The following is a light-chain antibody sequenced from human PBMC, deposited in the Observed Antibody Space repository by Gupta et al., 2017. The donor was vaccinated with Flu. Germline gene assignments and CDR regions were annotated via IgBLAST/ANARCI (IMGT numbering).Light chain of an antibody. V-gene: IGLV1-47*01. CDR3: ATGDASLNIWV. Sequence: RVTISCAGITSNIGNNFVYWYRQLPATAPNLLIYRNNQRSSGVPARFTGSKSVTSATIAISGLRAEDEADFYCATGDASLNIWVFGGGTKLTVL. CDR2: RNN. CDR1: TSNIGNNF. J-gene: IGLJ3*02.